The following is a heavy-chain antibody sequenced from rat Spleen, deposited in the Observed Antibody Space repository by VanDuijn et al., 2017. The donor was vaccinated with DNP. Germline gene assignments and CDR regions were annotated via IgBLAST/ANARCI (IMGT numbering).Heavy chain of an antibody. CDR1: GFSLTRYH. CDR2: IQGGGST. J-gene: IGHJ1*01. V-gene: IGHV2-27*01. Sequence: QVQLKESGPGLVQPSQTLSLTCTVSGFSLTRYHVHWVRQPPGKGLEWMGRIQGGGSTDYTSALKSRLSISRDTSKSQVFLRMNSVQTEDTAMYFCARLGPDWYFDFWGPGTMVTVSS. CDR3: ARLGPDWYFDF. D-gene: IGHD5-1*01.